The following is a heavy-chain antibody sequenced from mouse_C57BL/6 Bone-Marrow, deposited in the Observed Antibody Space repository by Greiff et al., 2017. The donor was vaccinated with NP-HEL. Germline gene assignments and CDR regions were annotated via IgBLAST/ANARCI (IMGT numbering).Heavy chain of an antibody. V-gene: IGHV1-81*01. CDR2: IYPRSGNT. Sequence: VKLQESGAELARPGASVKLSCKASGYTFTSYGISWVKQRTGQGLEWIGEIYPRSGNTYYNEKFKGKATLTADKSSSTAYMELRSLTSEDSAVYYCALLPNFDYWGQGTTLTVSS. J-gene: IGHJ2*01. CDR1: GYTFTSYG. CDR3: ALLPNFDY. D-gene: IGHD1-1*01.